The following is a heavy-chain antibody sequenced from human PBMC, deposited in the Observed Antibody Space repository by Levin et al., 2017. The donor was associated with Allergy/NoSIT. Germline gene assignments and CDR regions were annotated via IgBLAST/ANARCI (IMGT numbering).Heavy chain of an antibody. J-gene: IGHJ4*02. CDR2: IKQDGSEQ. CDR3: ARIPWSGPYFDY. D-gene: IGHD3-3*01. Sequence: GESLKISCAASGFTCSSYWMSWVRQAPGKGLEWVANIKQDGSEQNYVDSVKGRFTISRDNAKNSLYLQMNSLRAEDTAVYYCARIPWSGPYFDYWGQGTLVTVSS. V-gene: IGHV3-7*01. CDR1: GFTCSSYW.